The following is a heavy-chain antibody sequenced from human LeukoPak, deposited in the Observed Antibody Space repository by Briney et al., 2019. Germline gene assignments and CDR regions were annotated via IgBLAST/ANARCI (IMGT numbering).Heavy chain of an antibody. D-gene: IGHD3-3*01. CDR3: ARGSGEFGYDFWSASPFDY. V-gene: IGHV3-30-3*01. Sequence: QPGGSLRLSCAASGFTFSSYAMHWVRQAPGKGLEWVAVISYDGSNKYYADSVKGRFTTSRDNSKNTLYLQMNSLRAEDTAVYYCARGSGEFGYDFWSASPFDYWGQGTLVTVSS. CDR1: GFTFSSYA. J-gene: IGHJ4*02. CDR2: ISYDGSNK.